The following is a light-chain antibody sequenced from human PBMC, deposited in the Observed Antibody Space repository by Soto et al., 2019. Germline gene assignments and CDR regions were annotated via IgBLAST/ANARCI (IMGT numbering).Light chain of an antibody. V-gene: IGKV1-9*01. CDR1: QSISGY. CDR2: AAS. Sequence: DIQMTQSPSSLSASVGDRVTITCRTSQSISGYLNWYRHKPGKAPTLLIYAASTLQSGVPSRFSGSGSGTEFTLTISSLQPEDFATYHCQQVNDYPITFGQGTRLEIK. CDR3: QQVNDYPIT. J-gene: IGKJ5*01.